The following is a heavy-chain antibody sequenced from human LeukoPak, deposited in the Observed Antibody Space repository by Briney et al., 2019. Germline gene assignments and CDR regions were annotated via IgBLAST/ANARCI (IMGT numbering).Heavy chain of an antibody. CDR2: IYYSGTT. CDR1: GGSISDYY. D-gene: IGHD1-26*01. J-gene: IGHJ6*02. Sequence: PSETLSLTCTVSGGSISDYYWSWIRQPPGKGLEWIGYIYYSGTTNYNPSLKSRVIISVDTSKNQYSLKLSSVTTADTAVYYCARGRVGAGYYGMDVWGQGTTVTVSS. CDR3: ARGRVGAGYYGMDV. V-gene: IGHV4-59*01.